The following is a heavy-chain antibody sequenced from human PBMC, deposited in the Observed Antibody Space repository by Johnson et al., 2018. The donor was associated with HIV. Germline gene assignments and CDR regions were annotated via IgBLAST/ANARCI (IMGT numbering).Heavy chain of an antibody. CDR2: IYSGGST. Sequence: VQLVESGGGLVQPGGSLRLSCAASGFTVSSNYMSWVRQAPGKGLEWVSVIYSGGSTYYADSVKGRFTISRDNSKNTLYLQMNSLRAEDTAGYYCASGHILVVTASGGGAFDIWGQGTMVTVSS. CDR3: ASGHILVVTASGGGAFDI. D-gene: IGHD2-21*02. J-gene: IGHJ3*02. CDR1: GFTVSSNY. V-gene: IGHV3-66*01.